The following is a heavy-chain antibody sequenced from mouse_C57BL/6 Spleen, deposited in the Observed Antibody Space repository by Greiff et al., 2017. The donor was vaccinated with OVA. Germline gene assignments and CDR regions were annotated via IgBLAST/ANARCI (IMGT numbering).Heavy chain of an antibody. D-gene: IGHD2-4*01. Sequence: ESGPGLVKPSQSLSLTCSVTGYSITSGYYWNWIRQFPGNKLEWMGYISYDGSNNYNPSLKNRISITRDTSKNQFFLKLNSVTTEDTATYYCARGGGLYDHGGFAYWGQGTLVTVSA. CDR2: ISYDGSN. CDR3: ARGGGLYDHGGFAY. V-gene: IGHV3-6*01. J-gene: IGHJ3*01. CDR1: GYSITSGYY.